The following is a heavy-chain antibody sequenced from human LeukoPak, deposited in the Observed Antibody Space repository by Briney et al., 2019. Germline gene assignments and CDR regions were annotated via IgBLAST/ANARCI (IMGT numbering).Heavy chain of an antibody. Sequence: ASVTVSCKASGYTFIIYGITWVRQAPGQGLEWMGWISAYNGNTNYAQKLQGRVTMTTDTSTSTAYMELRSLRSDDTAVYYCARDVSARYYYYGMDVWGQGTTVTVSS. CDR1: GYTFIIYG. CDR2: ISAYNGNT. V-gene: IGHV1-18*01. D-gene: IGHD3-3*02. J-gene: IGHJ6*02. CDR3: ARDVSARYYYYGMDV.